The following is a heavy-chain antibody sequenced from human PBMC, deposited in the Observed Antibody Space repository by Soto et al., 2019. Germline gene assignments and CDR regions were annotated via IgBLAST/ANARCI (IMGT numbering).Heavy chain of an antibody. J-gene: IGHJ3*02. CDR1: GGTFSSYT. Sequence: QVQLVQSGAEVKKPGSSVKVSCKASGGTFSSYTISWVRQAPGQGLEWMGRIIPILGIANYAQKFQGRVTSTADNSTSIAYMELSSLRSEDTAVYYCATASAADAFDIWGQGTMVTVSS. CDR3: ATASAADAFDI. CDR2: IIPILGIA. V-gene: IGHV1-69*02.